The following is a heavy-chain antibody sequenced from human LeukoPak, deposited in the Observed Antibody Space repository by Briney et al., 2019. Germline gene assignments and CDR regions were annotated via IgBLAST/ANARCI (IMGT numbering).Heavy chain of an antibody. Sequence: PSETLSPTCTVSGGSISSGIYYWARLRQPPGKGLVWFMSIYYRGNTYYNPSLKSRVTLSVDTSKNQFSLNLSSVTAADTAVYYCARHGDGGPAEYFRHWGQGTLVTVSS. CDR2: IYYRGNT. CDR3: ARHGDGGPAEYFRH. V-gene: IGHV4-39*01. CDR1: GGSISSGIYY. J-gene: IGHJ1*01. D-gene: IGHD4-23*01.